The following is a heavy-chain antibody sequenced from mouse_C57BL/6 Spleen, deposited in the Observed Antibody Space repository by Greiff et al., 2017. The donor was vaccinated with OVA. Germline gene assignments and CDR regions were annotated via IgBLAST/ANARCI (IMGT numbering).Heavy chain of an antibody. CDR3: AREVYDYAFAY. CDR2: ISYDGSN. Sequence: EVKLLESGPGLVKPSQSLSLTCSVTGYSITSGYYWNWIRQFPGNKLEWMGYISYDGSNNYNPSLKNRISITRDTSKNQFFLKLNSVTTEDTATYYCAREVYDYAFAYWGQGTLVTVSA. V-gene: IGHV3-6*01. D-gene: IGHD2-4*01. CDR1: GYSITSGYY. J-gene: IGHJ3*01.